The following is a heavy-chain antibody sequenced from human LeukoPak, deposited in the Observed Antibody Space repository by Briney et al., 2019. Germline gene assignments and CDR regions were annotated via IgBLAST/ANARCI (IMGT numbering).Heavy chain of an antibody. CDR3: ARHRGYCSSTSCSYNWFDP. D-gene: IGHD2-2*03. CDR1: GGSISTYY. J-gene: IGHJ5*02. V-gene: IGHV4-59*08. Sequence: SETLSLTCTVSGGSISTYYWTWIRQPPGKGLEWIGYIYYSGSTKYNPSLKSRVTMSVDTSKNRFSLKLSSVTAADTAVYYCARHRGYCSSTSCSYNWFDPWGQGTLVTVSS. CDR2: IYYSGST.